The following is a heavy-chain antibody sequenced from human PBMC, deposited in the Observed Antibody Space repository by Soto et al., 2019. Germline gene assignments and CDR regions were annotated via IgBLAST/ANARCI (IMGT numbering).Heavy chain of an antibody. Sequence: QVHLVQSGAEVKRPGASVTISCRASGYAFSRYFVHWVRQAPGQGLEWMGLIYPAADFTTYTSYAQDFQGRVTVAWGTSTQTVYMALSSLESEDTAVYYCARDLWTAATKNFYYGLDVWGQGTPVIVSS. CDR3: ARDLWTAATKNFYYGLDV. J-gene: IGHJ6*02. CDR1: GYAFSRYF. D-gene: IGHD3-3*01. CDR2: IYPAADFTTYT. V-gene: IGHV1-46*01.